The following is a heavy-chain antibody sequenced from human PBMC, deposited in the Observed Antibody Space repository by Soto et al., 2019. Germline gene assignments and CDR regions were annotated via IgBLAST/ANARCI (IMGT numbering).Heavy chain of an antibody. CDR2: ISGSGGST. D-gene: IGHD2-2*01. V-gene: IGHV3-23*01. CDR3: AKDLTLGEYKLLLGYYGMDV. Sequence: GGSLRLSCASSGFTFSSYAMSCVRQAPGKGLGWVSAISGSGGSTYYADSVKGRFTISRDNSKNTLYLQMNSLRAEDTAVYYCAKDLTLGEYKLLLGYYGMDVWGQGTTVTVSS. J-gene: IGHJ6*02. CDR1: GFTFSSYA.